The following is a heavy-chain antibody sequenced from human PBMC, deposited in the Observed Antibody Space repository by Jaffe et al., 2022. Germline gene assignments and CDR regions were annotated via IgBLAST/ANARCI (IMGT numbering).Heavy chain of an antibody. Sequence: EVQLVQSGAEVKKPGESLKISCKGSGYSFTSYWIGWVRQMPGKGLEWMGIIYPGDSDTRYSPSFQGQVTISADKSISTAYLQWSSLKASDTAMYYCARLNVRAAAGTGYFDYWGQGTLVTVSS. CDR1: GYSFTSYW. CDR2: IYPGDSDT. J-gene: IGHJ4*02. D-gene: IGHD6-13*01. CDR3: ARLNVRAAAGTGYFDY. V-gene: IGHV5-51*03.